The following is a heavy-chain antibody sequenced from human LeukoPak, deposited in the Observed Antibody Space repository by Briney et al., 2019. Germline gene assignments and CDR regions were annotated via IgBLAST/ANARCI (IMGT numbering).Heavy chain of an antibody. V-gene: IGHV4-59*01. CDR3: ANTAASPFDI. CDR2: IYYSGST. J-gene: IGHJ3*02. D-gene: IGHD2-2*02. Sequence: SETLSLTCTVSGGSISSYYWSWIRQPPGKGLEWIGYIYYSGSTNYNPSLKSRVTISVDASKNQFSLKLSSVTAADTAVYYCANTAASPFDIWGQGTMVTVSS. CDR1: GGSISSYY.